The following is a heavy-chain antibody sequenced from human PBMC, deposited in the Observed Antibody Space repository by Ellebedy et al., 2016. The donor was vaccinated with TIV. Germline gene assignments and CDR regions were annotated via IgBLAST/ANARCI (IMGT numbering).Heavy chain of an antibody. J-gene: IGHJ4*02. CDR3: ARGGYGWDY. CDR2: IYSGGST. D-gene: IGHD3-10*01. V-gene: IGHV3-66*01. CDR1: GFTVSSNY. Sequence: GESLKISCAASGFTVSSNYMSWVRQAPGKGLEWVSVIYSGGSTYYADSVKGRFTISRDNSKNTLYLQMNSLRAGDTAVYYCARGGYGWDYWGQGTLVTVSS.